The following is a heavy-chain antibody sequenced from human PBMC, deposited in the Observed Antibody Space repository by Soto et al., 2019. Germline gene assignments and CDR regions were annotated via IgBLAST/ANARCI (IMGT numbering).Heavy chain of an antibody. D-gene: IGHD3-10*01. Sequence: ASVKVSCKASGDTFSSYAISWVRQAPGQGLEWMGWISAYNGNTNYAQKLQGRVTMTTDTSTSTAYMELRSLRSDDTAVYYCARDRGYYGSGSITYGMDVWGQGTTVTVSS. CDR3: ARDRGYYGSGSITYGMDV. CDR1: GDTFSSYA. J-gene: IGHJ6*02. V-gene: IGHV1-18*01. CDR2: ISAYNGNT.